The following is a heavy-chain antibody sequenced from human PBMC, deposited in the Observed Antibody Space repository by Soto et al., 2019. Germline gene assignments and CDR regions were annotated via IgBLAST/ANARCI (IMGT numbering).Heavy chain of an antibody. V-gene: IGHV3-30*03. J-gene: IGHJ6*02. CDR2: ISYDGSNK. Sequence: QVQLVESGGGVVQPGRSLRLSCAASGFTFSSYGMHWVRQAPGKGLEWVAVISYDGSNKYYADSVKGRFTISRDNSKXXXXXXXXXXXXXXXXXXXXXXXXXXXXXXXXXXXMDVWGQGTTVTVSS. CDR3: XXXXXXXXXXXXXXXMDV. CDR1: GFTFSSYG.